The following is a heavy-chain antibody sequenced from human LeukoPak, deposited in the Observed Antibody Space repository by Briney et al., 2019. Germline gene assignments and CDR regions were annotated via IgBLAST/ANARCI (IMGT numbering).Heavy chain of an antibody. D-gene: IGHD5-18*01. Sequence: GGSLRLSCAASGFTFSSHALHWVRQAPGKGLEWVAVISSDGSYKYYADSVKGRFTISRDNSKNTLYLQMNSLIPEDTAVYYCARQYISGQWYFDYWGQGTLVTISS. J-gene: IGHJ4*02. CDR2: ISSDGSYK. V-gene: IGHV3-30*04. CDR3: ARQYISGQWYFDY. CDR1: GFTFSSHA.